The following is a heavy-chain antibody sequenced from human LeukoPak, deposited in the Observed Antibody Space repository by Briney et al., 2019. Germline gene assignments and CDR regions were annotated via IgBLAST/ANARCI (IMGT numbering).Heavy chain of an antibody. Sequence: SVKVSCKASGGTFSSYAISWVRQAPGQGLEWMGGIIPIFGTANYAQKFQGRVTITTDESTSTAYMELSSLRSEDTAVYYCARDYPGIAAAGDAFDIWGQGTMVTVSS. V-gene: IGHV1-69*05. J-gene: IGHJ3*02. CDR2: IIPIFGTA. CDR3: ARDYPGIAAAGDAFDI. D-gene: IGHD6-13*01. CDR1: GGTFSSYA.